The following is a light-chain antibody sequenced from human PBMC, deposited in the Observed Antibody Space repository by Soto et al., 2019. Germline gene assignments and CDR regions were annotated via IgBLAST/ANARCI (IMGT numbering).Light chain of an antibody. V-gene: IGKV3-15*01. CDR2: GAS. Sequence: EIVMTQSPATLSVSPGERATLSCRASQSVSSNLAWYQQKPGQAPMLLIYGASTRATGIPARFSGSGSGTEFTLTISSLQSEDFAVYYCQQYNNWLPRTFGQGTKVDIK. J-gene: IGKJ1*01. CDR1: QSVSSN. CDR3: QQYNNWLPRT.